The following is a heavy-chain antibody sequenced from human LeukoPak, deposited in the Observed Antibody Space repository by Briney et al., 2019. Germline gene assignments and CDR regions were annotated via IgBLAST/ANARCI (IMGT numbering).Heavy chain of an antibody. CDR2: IYHSGST. Sequence: SETLSLTCAVSDYSVSSGYYWGWIRQPPGKGLEWIGSIYHSGSTYYNPSLKSRVTISVDTSKNLFSLKLSSVTAADTAVYYCARGIVVVVAATRADAFDIWGQGTMVTVSS. J-gene: IGHJ3*02. CDR1: DYSVSSGYY. D-gene: IGHD2-15*01. CDR3: ARGIVVVVAATRADAFDI. V-gene: IGHV4-38-2*01.